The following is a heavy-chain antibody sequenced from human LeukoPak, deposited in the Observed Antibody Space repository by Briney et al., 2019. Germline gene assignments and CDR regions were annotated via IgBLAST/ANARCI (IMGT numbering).Heavy chain of an antibody. D-gene: IGHD3-22*01. CDR3: ARMYYYDSSGYSPDY. CDR1: GYTFTGYY. Sequence: GASVKVSCKASGYTFTGYYMHWVRQAPGQGLEWMGWINPNSGGTNYAQKFQGRVTMTRDTSISTAYMELSRLRSDDTAVYYCARMYYYDSSGYSPDYWGQGTLVTVSS. V-gene: IGHV1-2*02. CDR2: INPNSGGT. J-gene: IGHJ4*02.